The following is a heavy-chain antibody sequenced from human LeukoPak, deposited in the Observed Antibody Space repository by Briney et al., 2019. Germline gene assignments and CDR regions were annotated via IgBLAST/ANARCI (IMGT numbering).Heavy chain of an antibody. CDR1: GGSISSGIYY. CDR3: ARDPPLWSGYPDVFDL. CDR2: IYVGGTT. J-gene: IGHJ3*01. D-gene: IGHD3-3*01. Sequence: PSETLSLTCTVSGGSISSGIYYWTWIRQPAGKGLEWIGRIYVGGTTNYNPSLKSRVTISVDTSKNQFSLKLTSVTAADTAVYYCARDPPLWSGYPDVFDLWGQGTMVTVSS. V-gene: IGHV4-61*02.